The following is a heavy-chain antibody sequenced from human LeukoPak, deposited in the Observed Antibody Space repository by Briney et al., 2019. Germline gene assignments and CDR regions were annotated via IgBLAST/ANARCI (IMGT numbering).Heavy chain of an antibody. D-gene: IGHD6-19*01. CDR3: AKYSSVWTGDYFDY. CDR1: EFTFSSYS. CDR2: ITNSGNSK. J-gene: IGHJ4*02. Sequence: GGSLRLSCAASEFTFSSYSMNWVRQAPGKGLEWVSYITNSGNSKSYADSVKGRFTISRDNTKNSLYLQMNSLRAEDTAVYYCAKYSSVWTGDYFDYWGQGTLVTVSS. V-gene: IGHV3-48*01.